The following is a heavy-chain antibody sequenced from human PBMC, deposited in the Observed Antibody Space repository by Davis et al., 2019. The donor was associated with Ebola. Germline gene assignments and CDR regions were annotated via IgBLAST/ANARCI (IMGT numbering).Heavy chain of an antibody. CDR2: VSSDGGNK. V-gene: IGHV3-30-3*01. Sequence: GESLKISCAASGFNFNNYDMHWVRQAPGKGLEWVAVVSSDGGNKYYAGSVKGRFTISRDNAKNSLYLQMNSLRAEDTAVYYCARLSRWVLWYWGQGTLVTVSS. J-gene: IGHJ4*02. D-gene: IGHD2-2*01. CDR1: GFNFNNYD. CDR3: ARLSRWVLWY.